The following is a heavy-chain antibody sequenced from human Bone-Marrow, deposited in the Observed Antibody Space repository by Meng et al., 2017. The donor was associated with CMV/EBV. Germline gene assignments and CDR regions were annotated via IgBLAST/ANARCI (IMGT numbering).Heavy chain of an antibody. CDR3: ARHVISDCSSTSCYPGWFDP. CDR1: GGSISGYY. V-gene: IGHV4-59*05. J-gene: IGHJ5*02. D-gene: IGHD2-2*01. Sequence: SETLSLTCTVSGGSISGYYWSWIRQPPGKGLEWIGSIYYSGSTYYNPSLKSRVTISVDTSKNQFSLKLSSVTAADTAVYYCARHVISDCSSTSCYPGWFDPWGQGTLVTVSS. CDR2: IYYSGST.